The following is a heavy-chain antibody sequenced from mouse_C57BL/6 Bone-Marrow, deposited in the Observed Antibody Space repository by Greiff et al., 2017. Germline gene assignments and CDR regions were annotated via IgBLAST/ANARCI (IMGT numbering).Heavy chain of an antibody. CDR1: GYTFTSYW. CDR2: INPSNGGT. J-gene: IGHJ2*01. CDR3: ALTGTDY. V-gene: IGHV1-53*01. D-gene: IGHD4-1*01. Sequence: QVQLQQSGTELVKPGASGYTFTSYWMHWVKQRPGQGLEWIGNINPSNGGTNYNEKFKSKATLTVDKSSSTAYMQLSSLTSEDSAVYYCALTGTDYWGQGTTLTVSS.